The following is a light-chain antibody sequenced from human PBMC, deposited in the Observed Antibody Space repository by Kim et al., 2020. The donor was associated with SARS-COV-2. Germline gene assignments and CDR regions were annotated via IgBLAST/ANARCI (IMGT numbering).Light chain of an antibody. V-gene: IGKV3-20*01. CDR1: QSFTSGY. CDR2: GAS. CDR3: QQYVGSPT. J-gene: IGKJ2*01. Sequence: EMVLTQSPGTLSLSPGERATLYCRASQSFTSGYLAWYQQKPGQAPRLLIYGASNRATGIPDRFSGSGSGTDFTLTISRLEPEDFAVYYCQQYVGSPTFGQGTKVEI.